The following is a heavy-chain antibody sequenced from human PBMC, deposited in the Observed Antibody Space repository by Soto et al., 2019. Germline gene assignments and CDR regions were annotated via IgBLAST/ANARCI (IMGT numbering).Heavy chain of an antibody. CDR3: AGDPNGAKVTTTGGCFDP. V-gene: IGHV3-23*01. J-gene: IGHJ5*02. CDR1: GFNFSVSA. CDR2: ISARGLSR. Sequence: EVQLLESGGGLVQPGGSLRLSCEGSGFNFSVSAMNWVRQAPGKGLEWVSAISARGLSRYYADSVRGRFTISRDNSKNTLYLQMNNLRVDDTAVDYCAGDPNGAKVTTTGGCFDPWGQGTLVTVSS. D-gene: IGHD4-17*01.